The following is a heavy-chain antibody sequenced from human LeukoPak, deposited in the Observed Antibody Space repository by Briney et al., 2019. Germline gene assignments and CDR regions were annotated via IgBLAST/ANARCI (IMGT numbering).Heavy chain of an antibody. CDR2: INHSGST. V-gene: IGHV4-34*01. D-gene: IGHD3-22*01. J-gene: IGHJ4*02. CDR3: GRGDYYNSSVFDY. CDR1: GGSFSGYY. Sequence: PSETLSLTCAVYGGSFSGYYWSWIRQPPGKGLEWIGEINHSGSTNYNPSLKSRVTISVDTSKNQFSLKLSSVTAADTAVYYCGRGDYYNSSVFDYWGQGTLVTVSS.